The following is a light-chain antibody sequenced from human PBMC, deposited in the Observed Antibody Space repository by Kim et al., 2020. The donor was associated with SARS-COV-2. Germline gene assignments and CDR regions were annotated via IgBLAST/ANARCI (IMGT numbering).Light chain of an antibody. Sequence: SPGERATLSCRASQSVSSSYLAWYQQKPGQAPRLLIYGATSRATGIPDRFSRSGSGTDFTLTLSRLEPEDFAVYYCQQYGSSPFTFGPGTKVDIK. CDR1: QSVSSSY. V-gene: IGKV3-20*01. CDR3: QQYGSSPFT. J-gene: IGKJ3*01. CDR2: GAT.